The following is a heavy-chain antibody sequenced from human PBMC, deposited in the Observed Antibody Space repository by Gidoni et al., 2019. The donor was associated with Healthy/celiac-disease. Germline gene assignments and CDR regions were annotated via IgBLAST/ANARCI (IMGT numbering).Heavy chain of an antibody. D-gene: IGHD3-10*01. Sequence: QVQLVESGGGVVQPGRSLRLSCAASGFTFSSYGMHWVRQAPGKGLEWVAVIWYDGSNKYYADSVKGRFTISRDNSKNTLYLQMNSLRAEDTAVYYCARDQKVRGEGGMDVWGQGTTVTVSS. V-gene: IGHV3-33*01. CDR1: GFTFSSYG. CDR3: ARDQKVRGEGGMDV. J-gene: IGHJ6*02. CDR2: IWYDGSNK.